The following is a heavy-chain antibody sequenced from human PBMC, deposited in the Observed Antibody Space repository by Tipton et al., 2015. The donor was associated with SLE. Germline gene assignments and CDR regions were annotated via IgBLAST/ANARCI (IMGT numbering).Heavy chain of an antibody. CDR2: IYYSGST. D-gene: IGHD6-19*01. J-gene: IGHJ4*02. V-gene: IGHV4-59*08. CDR1: DGSISSYY. CDR3: ARGSIAVAGTFDY. Sequence: TLSLTCTVSDGSISSYYWSWIRQPPGKGLEWIGYIYYSGSTNYNPSLKSRVTISVDTSKNQFSLKLSSVTAADTAVYYCARGSIAVAGTFDYWGQGTLVTVSS.